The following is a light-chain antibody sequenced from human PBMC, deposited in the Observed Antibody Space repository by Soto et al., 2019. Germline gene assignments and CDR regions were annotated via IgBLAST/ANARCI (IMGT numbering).Light chain of an antibody. CDR2: GVS. J-gene: IGKJ5*01. CDR1: QSVTSNA. V-gene: IGKV3D-20*02. Sequence: DIVLTQSSATLSLSPGARATLSCRASQSVTSNALAWYQQKPGQAPRLLIYGVSSRATGIPDRFSGSGSGTDFTLTISRLEPEDFATYYCQQSYSTPITFGQGTRLEIK. CDR3: QQSYSTPIT.